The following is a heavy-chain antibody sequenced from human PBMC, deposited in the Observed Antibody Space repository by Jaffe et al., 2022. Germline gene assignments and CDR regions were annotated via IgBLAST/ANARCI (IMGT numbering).Heavy chain of an antibody. D-gene: IGHD3-10*01. CDR1: GFTFSSYG. V-gene: IGHV3-30*02. Sequence: QVQLVESGGGVVQPGGSLRLSCAASGFTFSSYGMHWVRQAPGKGLEWVAFIRYDGSNKYYADSVKGRFTISRDNSKNTLYLQMNSLRAEDTAVYYCFSLDGSGFREPHFDYWGQGTLVTVSS. J-gene: IGHJ4*02. CDR2: IRYDGSNK. CDR3: FSLDGSGFREPHFDY.